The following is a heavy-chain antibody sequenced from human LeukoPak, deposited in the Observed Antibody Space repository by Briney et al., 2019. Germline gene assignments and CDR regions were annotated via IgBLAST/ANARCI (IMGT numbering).Heavy chain of an antibody. D-gene: IGHD2-15*01. CDR1: GGSISSSSYY. V-gene: IGHV4-39*07. CDR3: ARVVVAPTAVDYYYYYYMDV. J-gene: IGHJ6*03. Sequence: SETLSLTCTVSGGSISSSSYYWGWIRQPPGKGLEWIGSIYYGGSTYYNPSLESRVTILVDTSKNQFSLKLTSVTAADTAVYYCARVVVAPTAVDYYYYYYMDVWGKGTTVTVSS. CDR2: IYYGGST.